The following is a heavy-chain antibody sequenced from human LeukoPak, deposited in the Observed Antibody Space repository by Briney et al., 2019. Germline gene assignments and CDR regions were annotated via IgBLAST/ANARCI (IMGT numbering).Heavy chain of an antibody. CDR1: GFTFSSYA. D-gene: IGHD2-2*02. CDR2: ISGSGGCT. V-gene: IGHV3-23*01. CDR3: EIYCSSTSCYTVDY. J-gene: IGHJ4*02. Sequence: PGGSLRLSCAASGFTFSSYAMSWVRQAPGKGLEWVSAISGSGGCTYYADSVKGRFTISRDNSKNTLYLQMNSLRAEDTAVYYCEIYCSSTSCYTVDYWGQGTLVTVSS.